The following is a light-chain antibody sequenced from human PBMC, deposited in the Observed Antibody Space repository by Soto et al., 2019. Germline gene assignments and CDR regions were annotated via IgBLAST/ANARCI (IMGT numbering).Light chain of an antibody. CDR1: SSNVGDYNY. J-gene: IGLJ1*01. Sequence: QSALTQPRSVSGSPGQPVTISCTGTSSNVGDYNYVSWYQQLPGTAPKRLIYGDNNRPSGVPDRFSGSKSGTSASLAITGLQPEDEADYYCQSYDSSLTTFVFGTGTKVTVL. V-gene: IGLV2-11*01. CDR3: QSYDSSLTTFV. CDR2: GDN.